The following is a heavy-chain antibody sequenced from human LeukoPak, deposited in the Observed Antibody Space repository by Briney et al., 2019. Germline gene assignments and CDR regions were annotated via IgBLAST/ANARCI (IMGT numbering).Heavy chain of an antibody. D-gene: IGHD1-1*01. CDR2: INPSGGST. Sequence: ASVKVSCKASGYTFTSYYMHWVRQAPGQGLEWVGIINPSGGSTSYAQKFQGRVTMTRNMSTSTVYMELSSLRSEDTAVYYCARDPGTSYYYYYMDVWGKGTTVTVSS. CDR1: GYTFTSYY. J-gene: IGHJ6*03. V-gene: IGHV1-46*01. CDR3: ARDPGTSYYYYYMDV.